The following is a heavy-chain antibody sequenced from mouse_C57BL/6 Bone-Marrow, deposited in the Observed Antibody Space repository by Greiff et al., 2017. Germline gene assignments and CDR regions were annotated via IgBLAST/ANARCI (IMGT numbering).Heavy chain of an antibody. Sequence: LVESGPELVKPGASVKISCKASGYSFTDYNMNWVKQSNGKSLEWIGVINPNYGTTSYNLKFKGKATLTVDQSSSTAYMQLNSLTSEDSAVYYCARRGYSMDYFDYWGQGTTLTVSS. CDR2: INPNYGTT. J-gene: IGHJ2*01. D-gene: IGHD2-10*02. CDR3: ARRGYSMDYFDY. CDR1: GYSFTDYN. V-gene: IGHV1-39*01.